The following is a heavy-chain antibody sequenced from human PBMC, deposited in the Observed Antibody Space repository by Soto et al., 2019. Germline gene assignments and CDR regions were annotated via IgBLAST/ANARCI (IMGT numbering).Heavy chain of an antibody. V-gene: IGHV3-48*02. CDR1: GFAFSGCN. D-gene: IGHD5-12*01. CDR3: VRALYDTRGYKRFDF. J-gene: IGHJ4*02. Sequence: PGGSLRLSCAASGFAFSGCNMNWVRQAPGKALEWISYISSSNRTIYYADSVRGRFTISRDNARNSLYLQMNSLRDEDTARYYCVRALYDTRGYKRFDFWGQGTVVTVSS. CDR2: ISSSNRTI.